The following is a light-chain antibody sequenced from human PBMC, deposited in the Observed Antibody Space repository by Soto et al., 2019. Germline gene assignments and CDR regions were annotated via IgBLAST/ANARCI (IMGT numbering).Light chain of an antibody. J-gene: IGKJ1*01. V-gene: IGKV4-1*01. CDR1: QNIVDRAKNKNY. Sequence: DIVMTQSPDSLPVSLGDRATFNCKSSQNIVDRAKNKNYLAWYQQKSGQHPKLLIYLASLREPGVPVRFTGRGSGTDFTLTISSLQAEDLAVYYCQQYFTSPWTFGQGTKVEI. CDR3: QQYFTSPWT. CDR2: LAS.